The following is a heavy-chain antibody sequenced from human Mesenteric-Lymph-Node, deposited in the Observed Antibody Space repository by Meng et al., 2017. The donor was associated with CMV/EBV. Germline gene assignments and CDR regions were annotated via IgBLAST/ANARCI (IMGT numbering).Heavy chain of an antibody. Sequence: SSGGYYWSWIRPHPGKGLEWIGYIYSSGSTYYNPSLKRRVTISVDTSKNQFSLKLSSVTAADTAVYYCARRHYDFWSGVRDWYFDLWGRGTLVTVSS. D-gene: IGHD3-3*01. V-gene: IGHV4-31*02. CDR2: IYSSGST. CDR1: SSGGYY. J-gene: IGHJ2*01. CDR3: ARRHYDFWSGVRDWYFDL.